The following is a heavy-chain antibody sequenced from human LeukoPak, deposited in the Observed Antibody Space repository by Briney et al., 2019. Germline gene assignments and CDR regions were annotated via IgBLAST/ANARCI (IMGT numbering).Heavy chain of an antibody. CDR2: IYSGGST. Sequence: GSLRLSCAASGFTVSSNYMSWVRQAPGKGLEWVSVIYSGGSTYYADSVKGRFTISRDNSKNTLYLQMNSLRAEDTAVYYCARDLGYGDYGSSDYWGQGTLVTVSS. CDR1: GFTVSSNY. J-gene: IGHJ4*02. CDR3: ARDLGYGDYGSSDY. D-gene: IGHD4-17*01. V-gene: IGHV3-66*01.